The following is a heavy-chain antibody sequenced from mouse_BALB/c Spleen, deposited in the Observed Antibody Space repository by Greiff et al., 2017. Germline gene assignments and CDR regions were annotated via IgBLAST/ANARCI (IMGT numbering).Heavy chain of an antibody. D-gene: IGHD1-1*01. Sequence: QVQLQQSGAELMKPGASVKISCKATGYTFSSYWIEWVKQRPGHGLEWIGEILPGSGSTNYNEKFKGKATFTADTSSNTAYMQLSSLTSEDSAVYYCARGAYYYGSSYYYAMDYWGQGTSVTVSS. CDR2: ILPGSGST. V-gene: IGHV1-9*01. CDR3: ARGAYYYGSSYYYAMDY. CDR1: GYTFSSYW. J-gene: IGHJ4*01.